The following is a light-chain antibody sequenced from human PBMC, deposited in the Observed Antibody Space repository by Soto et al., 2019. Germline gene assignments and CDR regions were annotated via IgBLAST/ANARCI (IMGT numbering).Light chain of an antibody. V-gene: IGKV3-15*01. CDR1: QALGNN. CDR2: GAS. J-gene: IGKJ2*01. Sequence: DIVMMQSPATLSVSPRERATLSCRASQALGNNLAWYQHKPGQAPRLLIYGASTRATGVPVRFSGSGSETEFTLSIGSLQSDDLAVYYCQQYTNWPYTFGQGTKLEIE. CDR3: QQYTNWPYT.